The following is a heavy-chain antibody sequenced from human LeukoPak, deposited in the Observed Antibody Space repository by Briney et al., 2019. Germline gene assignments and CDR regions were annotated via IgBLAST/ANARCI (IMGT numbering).Heavy chain of an antibody. CDR3: ARDNPVTRVFDSFDI. J-gene: IGHJ3*02. D-gene: IGHD1-14*01. Sequence: SETLSLTCTVSGDSISHSYWSWLRQPPGKGLEWIGYIYYTGTTNYNPSLKSRVTISLDTSKNQFTLKLSSVTAADTAVYYCARDNPVTRVFDSFDIWGQGTMVTVPS. CDR2: IYYTGTT. V-gene: IGHV4-59*01. CDR1: GDSISHSY.